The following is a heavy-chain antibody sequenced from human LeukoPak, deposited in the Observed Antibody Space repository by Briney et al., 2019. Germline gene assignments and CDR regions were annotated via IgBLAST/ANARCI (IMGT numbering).Heavy chain of an antibody. Sequence: SVKVSCKASGGTFSSYAISWVRQAPGQGLEWMGRIIPILGIANYAQKFQGRVTITADKSTSTAYMELSSLRSEDTAVYYCARDDGSIVGATDAFDIWGQGTMVTVSS. D-gene: IGHD1-26*01. J-gene: IGHJ3*02. CDR1: GGTFSSYA. CDR3: ARDDGSIVGATDAFDI. CDR2: IIPILGIA. V-gene: IGHV1-69*04.